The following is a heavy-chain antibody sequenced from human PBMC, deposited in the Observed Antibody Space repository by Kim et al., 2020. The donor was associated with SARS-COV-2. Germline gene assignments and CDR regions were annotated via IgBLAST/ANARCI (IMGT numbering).Heavy chain of an antibody. CDR2: IYYTGST. J-gene: IGHJ5*02. CDR1: GGSISTYY. D-gene: IGHD3-16*01. CDR3: AREGLRDTPAYHNWFDP. V-gene: IGHV4-59*01. Sequence: SETLSLTCTXSGGSISTYYWTWIRQTPGKGLEWIGYIYYTGSTNYNPSLRSRVTMSLDMSKNQFSLKLSTVTTADTAIYYCAREGLRDTPAYHNWFDPWGQGTLVTVSS.